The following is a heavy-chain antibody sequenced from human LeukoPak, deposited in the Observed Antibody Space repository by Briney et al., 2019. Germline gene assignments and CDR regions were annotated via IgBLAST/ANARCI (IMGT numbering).Heavy chain of an antibody. V-gene: IGHV3-38-3*01. CDR1: GFTVGVNE. CDR3: VRWANEKKVDP. Sequence: GGSLRLSCAASGFTVGVNEMRWVRQAPGKGLERVSFNRDGDTYHADSRKGRLTISRDNSKNMLYLEMNSLRVEDTGVYYCVRWANEKKVDPWGQGTLVIVSS. J-gene: IGHJ5*02. D-gene: IGHD4/OR15-4a*01. CDR2: NRDGDT.